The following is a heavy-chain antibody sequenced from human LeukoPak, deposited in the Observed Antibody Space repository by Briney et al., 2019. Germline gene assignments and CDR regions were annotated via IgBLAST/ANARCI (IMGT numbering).Heavy chain of an antibody. CDR2: IKRDGSEK. V-gene: IGHV3-7*01. CDR1: GFTFSNYW. J-gene: IGHJ3*02. Sequence: GGSLRLSCAASGFTFSNYWMNWVRQAPGKGLEWVANIKRDGSEKYYVDSVKGRFTISRDNAKNSLYLQMDSLRAEDTAVYYCAREQYSGGSAFDIWGQGTMVTVSS. CDR3: AREQYSGGSAFDI. D-gene: IGHD6-19*01.